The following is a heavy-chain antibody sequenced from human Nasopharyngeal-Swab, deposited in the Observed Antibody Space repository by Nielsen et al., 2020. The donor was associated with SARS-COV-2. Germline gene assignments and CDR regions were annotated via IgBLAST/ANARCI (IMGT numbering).Heavy chain of an antibody. D-gene: IGHD2-2*01. CDR1: GFTFSSYA. Sequence: GESLKISCAASGFTFSSYAMSWVRQAPGKGLEWVSAISGSGGSTYYADSVKGRFTISRDNSKNTLYLQMTSLRAEDTAVYYCAKDVCPLVGATAFDYWGQGTLVTVSS. CDR3: AKDVCPLVGATAFDY. V-gene: IGHV3-23*01. CDR2: ISGSGGST. J-gene: IGHJ4*02.